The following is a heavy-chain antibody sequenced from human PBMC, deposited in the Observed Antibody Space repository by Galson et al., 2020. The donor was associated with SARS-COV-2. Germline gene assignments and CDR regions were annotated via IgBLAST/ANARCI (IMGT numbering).Heavy chain of an antibody. CDR1: GGSFSGYY. CDR3: ARAGEVAAAGGAFDY. Sequence: SETLSLTCAVYGGSFSGYYWSWIRQPPGQGLEWIGEINHSGSTNHNPSLKSRVTISVDTSKNQFSLKLSSVTAADTAVYYCARAGEVAAAGGAFDYWGQGTLVTVSS. J-gene: IGHJ4*02. CDR2: INHSGST. V-gene: IGHV4-34*01. D-gene: IGHD6-13*01.